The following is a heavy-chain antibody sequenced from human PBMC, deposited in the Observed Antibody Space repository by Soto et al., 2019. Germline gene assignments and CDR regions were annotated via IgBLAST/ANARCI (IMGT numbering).Heavy chain of an antibody. V-gene: IGHV3-74*01. CDR1: GISFSTYW. D-gene: IGHD3-10*01. J-gene: IGHJ4*02. Sequence: EVQLVESGGGLVQSGGSLRLSCTASGISFSTYWMHWVRQAPGKGLVRISRIKGDGSITNYADSVRGRFTISRDNAKNILYLQVNSLRDEDTAVYYCAGGGHAGAGIYYLGDWGQGTLVTVSS. CDR2: IKGDGSIT. CDR3: AGGGHAGAGIYYLGD.